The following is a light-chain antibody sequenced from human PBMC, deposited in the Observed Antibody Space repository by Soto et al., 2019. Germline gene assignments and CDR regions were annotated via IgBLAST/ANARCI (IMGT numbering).Light chain of an antibody. CDR3: QQHVKSPRT. CDR2: AAS. V-gene: IGKV3-20*01. Sequence: EIVLTQSPGTLSLSPGERATLSCRASQSVDSYYLAWYHQRPGQAPRLLISAASRRATGIPDRFSGSGSGTDFTLSSSRLEPEDFGVYYCQQHVKSPRTFGQGTKLEIK. J-gene: IGKJ2*01. CDR1: QSVDSYY.